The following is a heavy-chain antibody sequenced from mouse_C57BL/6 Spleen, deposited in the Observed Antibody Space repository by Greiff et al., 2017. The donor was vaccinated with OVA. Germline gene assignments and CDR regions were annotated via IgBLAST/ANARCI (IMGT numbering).Heavy chain of an antibody. Sequence: VQLKESGAELMKPGASVKLSCKATGYTFTGYWIEWVKQRPGHGLEWIGEILPGSGSTNYNEKFKGKATFTSDTSSNTAYMQLSSLTTEDSAIYYCARGTHYYGSTDYFDYWGQGTTLTVSS. J-gene: IGHJ2*01. D-gene: IGHD1-1*01. V-gene: IGHV1-9*01. CDR1: GYTFTGYW. CDR2: ILPGSGST. CDR3: ARGTHYYGSTDYFDY.